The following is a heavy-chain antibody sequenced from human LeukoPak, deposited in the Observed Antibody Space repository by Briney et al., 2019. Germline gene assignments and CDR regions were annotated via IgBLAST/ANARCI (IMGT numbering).Heavy chain of an antibody. J-gene: IGHJ6*02. CDR2: TNPNSGGT. V-gene: IGHV1-2*02. CDR1: GYTFTGYY. Sequence: AASVKVSCKASGYTFTGYYMHWVRQAPGQGIEWMGWTNPNSGGTNYAQKFQGRVTMTRDTSISTAYMELSRLRSDDTAVYYCARVPAPGYSSGWYTYYYYGMDVWGQGTTVTVSS. CDR3: ARVPAPGYSSGWYTYYYYGMDV. D-gene: IGHD6-19*01.